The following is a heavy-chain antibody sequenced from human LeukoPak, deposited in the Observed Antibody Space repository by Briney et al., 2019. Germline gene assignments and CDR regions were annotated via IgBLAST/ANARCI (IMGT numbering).Heavy chain of an antibody. Sequence: SETLSLTCTVSGGSISSYYWSWIRQPAGKGLEWIGRIYTSGSTNYNPSLRSRVTMSVDTSKNQFSLKLSSVTAADTAVCYCARVKRGLYYYYGMDVWGQGTTVTVSS. V-gene: IGHV4-4*07. CDR1: GGSISSYY. CDR3: ARVKRGLYYYYGMDV. CDR2: IYTSGST. J-gene: IGHJ6*02. D-gene: IGHD1-1*01.